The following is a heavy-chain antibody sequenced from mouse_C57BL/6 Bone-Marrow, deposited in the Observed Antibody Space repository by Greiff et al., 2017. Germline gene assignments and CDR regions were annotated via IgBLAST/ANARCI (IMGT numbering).Heavy chain of an antibody. J-gene: IGHJ2*01. CDR3: ASSYQRGY. CDR1: GYTFTSYW. Sequence: QVQLQQPGAELVRPGSSVKLSCKASGYTFTSYWMDWVKQRPGQGLEWIGNIYPSDSETHYNQKFKDKATFTVDKSSSTAYMQLSSLTSEDSAVYYCASSYQRGYWGQGTTRTVSS. CDR2: IYPSDSET. V-gene: IGHV1-61*01.